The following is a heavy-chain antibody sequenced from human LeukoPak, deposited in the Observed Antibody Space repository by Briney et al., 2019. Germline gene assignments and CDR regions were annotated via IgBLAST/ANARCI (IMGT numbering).Heavy chain of an antibody. Sequence: SETLSLTCTVSGASVSDYYWSWIRQPPGKGLEWTGQIYYSGSPNYNPSLQNRVTISVDTSKNQVSLRLNSVTVADTAVYYCARHGGMVRGFYDAFDIWGQGTMVTVSS. V-gene: IGHV4-59*08. D-gene: IGHD3-10*01. CDR3: ARHGGMVRGFYDAFDI. CDR2: IYYSGSP. CDR1: GASVSDYY. J-gene: IGHJ3*02.